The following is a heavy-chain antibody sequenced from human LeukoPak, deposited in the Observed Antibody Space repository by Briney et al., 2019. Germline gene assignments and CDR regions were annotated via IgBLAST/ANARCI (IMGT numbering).Heavy chain of an antibody. Sequence: KAGGSLRLSCAASGFIVSSNYMSWVRQAPGKGLEWVSVIYSDGSTNYADSVKGRFTISRDNPKNTLYLQMNSLRAEDTAVYYCASSRAPWAFDIWDQGTMVTVSS. CDR1: GFIVSSNY. CDR3: ASSRAPWAFDI. V-gene: IGHV3-53*01. J-gene: IGHJ3*02. CDR2: IYSDGST.